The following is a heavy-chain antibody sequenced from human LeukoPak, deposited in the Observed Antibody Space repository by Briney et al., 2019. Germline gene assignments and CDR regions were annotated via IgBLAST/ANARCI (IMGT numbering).Heavy chain of an antibody. J-gene: IGHJ4*02. CDR2: MNPNSGNT. CDR1: GYTFTSYD. V-gene: IGHV1-8*01. CDR3: ARVQDYYDSSGYYYALDH. Sequence: GASVKVSCKASGYTFTSYDINRVRQATGQGLEWMGWMNPNSGNTGYAQKFQGRVTMTRNTSISTAYMELSSLRSEDTAVYYCARVQDYYDSSGYYYALDHWGQGTLVTVSS. D-gene: IGHD3-22*01.